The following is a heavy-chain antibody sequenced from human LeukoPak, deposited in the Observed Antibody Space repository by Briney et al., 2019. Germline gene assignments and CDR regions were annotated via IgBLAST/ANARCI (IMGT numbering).Heavy chain of an antibody. CDR2: LSFDGTDK. D-gene: IGHD3-10*01. J-gene: IGHJ4*02. Sequence: GGSLRLSCAASGFTFSRYPMHWVRQAPGKGLEWVAVLSFDGTDKHYADSVKGRFTISRDNSKNTLYLQMNSLRAEDTAVYYCAREFGYYGSGSLYFDYWGQGTLVTVSS. V-gene: IGHV3-30-3*01. CDR3: AREFGYYGSGSLYFDY. CDR1: GFTFSRYP.